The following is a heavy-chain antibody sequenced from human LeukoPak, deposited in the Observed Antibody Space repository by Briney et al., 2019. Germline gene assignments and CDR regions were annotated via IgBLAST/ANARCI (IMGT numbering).Heavy chain of an antibody. CDR1: GFTFSSYS. D-gene: IGHD3-3*01. Sequence: PGGSLRLSCAVSGFTFSSYSMNWVRQAPGKGLEWVSSISSSSSYIYYADSVKGRFTISRDKAKNSLYLQMNSLRAEDTAVYYCATESLITLFGVVTPDWGQGTLVTVSS. CDR2: ISSSSSYI. J-gene: IGHJ4*02. V-gene: IGHV3-21*01. CDR3: ATESLITLFGVVTPD.